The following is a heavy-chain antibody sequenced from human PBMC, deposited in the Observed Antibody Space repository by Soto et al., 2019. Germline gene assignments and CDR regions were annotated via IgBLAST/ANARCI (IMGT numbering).Heavy chain of an antibody. D-gene: IGHD3-3*01. Sequence: QVQLVQSGAEVRKPGSSVKVSCKASGDTFTKYAISWVRQAPGQGLEWVGGLIPVFGTTNNAQKFRDGVTITADESTSTVYMELSSLRSEDTAVYYCARPSGGRIRYLEPFDYWGQGTQITVS. J-gene: IGHJ4*02. CDR1: GDTFTKYA. CDR3: ARPSGGRIRYLEPFDY. V-gene: IGHV1-69*01. CDR2: LIPVFGTT.